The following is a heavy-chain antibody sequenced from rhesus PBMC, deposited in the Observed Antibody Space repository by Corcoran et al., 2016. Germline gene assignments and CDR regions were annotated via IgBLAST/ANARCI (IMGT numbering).Heavy chain of an antibody. CDR2: INSGGGST. V-gene: IGHV3-103*01. J-gene: IGHJ4*01. Sequence: EVQLVETGGGLVQPGGSLRLSCAASGFTFSSYAMQWVRWAPGKGLEWISAINSGGGSTYYADSVKGRFTISRDNSKNTLSLQMNSLRAEDTAVYYCAKGLAATGYFDYWGQGVLVTVSS. CDR3: AKGLAATGYFDY. D-gene: IGHD6-25*01. CDR1: GFTFSSYA.